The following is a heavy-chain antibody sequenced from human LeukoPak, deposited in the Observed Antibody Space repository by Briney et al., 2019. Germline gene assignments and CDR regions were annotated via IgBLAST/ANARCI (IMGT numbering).Heavy chain of an antibody. CDR1: GGTFSSYA. V-gene: IGHV1-69*05. D-gene: IGHD2-2*02. Sequence: GASVKVSCKASGGTFSSYAISWVRQAPGQGLEWMGGIIPIFGTANYAQKFQGRVTITTDESTSTAYMELSSLRSEDTAVYYCARASHCSSTSCYRRSFDYWGQGTLVTVSS. J-gene: IGHJ4*02. CDR2: IIPIFGTA. CDR3: ARASHCSSTSCYRRSFDY.